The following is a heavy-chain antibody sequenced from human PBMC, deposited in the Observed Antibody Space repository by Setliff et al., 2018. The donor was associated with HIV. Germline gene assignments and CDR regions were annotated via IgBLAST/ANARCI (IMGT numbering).Heavy chain of an antibody. CDR3: AREAPADSSATSYYFDL. J-gene: IGHJ4*02. D-gene: IGHD3-22*01. CDR1: GDSISSGGYY. V-gene: IGHV4-31*03. Sequence: PSETLSLTCSVSGDSISSGGYYWSWLRQHPGKGLEWIGYIYYRRNTYYNPSLKSRVSISVDTSKNQFSLKLSSVTAADTAVYYCAREAPADSSATSYYFDLRGQGTLVHV. CDR2: IYYRRNT.